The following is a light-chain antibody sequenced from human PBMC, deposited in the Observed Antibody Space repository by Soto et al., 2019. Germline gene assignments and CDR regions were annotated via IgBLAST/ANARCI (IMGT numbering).Light chain of an antibody. CDR2: ETS. V-gene: IGKV3-20*01. CDR1: HSVDSSY. J-gene: IGKJ4*01. Sequence: EVVLTQSPGALSLSPGERATLSCRASHSVDSSYFAWYQQRPGQAPRLLIYETSSRATGIPDRFSGSGSGTDFTLTVSRLEPEDFAFYFCQHYGSYPLTFGGGTKVEIK. CDR3: QHYGSYPLT.